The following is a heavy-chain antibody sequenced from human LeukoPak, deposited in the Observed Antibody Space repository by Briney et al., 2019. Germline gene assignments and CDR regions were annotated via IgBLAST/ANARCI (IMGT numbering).Heavy chain of an antibody. CDR2: ITHKPHGYTT. J-gene: IGHJ4*02. D-gene: IGHD1-7*01. CDR1: GFTFRDLY. Sequence: PGGSLRLSCAASGFTFRDLYMGWVRQAPRKGLEWVGRITHKPHGYTTKYAASLEGRFTISRDDSQNSLYLQINSLKTEDTAIYYCTRENYEKLDSWGQGTLVTVSS. CDR3: TRENYEKLDS. V-gene: IGHV3-72*01.